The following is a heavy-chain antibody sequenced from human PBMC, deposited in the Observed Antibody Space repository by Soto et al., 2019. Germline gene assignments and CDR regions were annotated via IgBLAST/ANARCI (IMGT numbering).Heavy chain of an antibody. D-gene: IGHD1-26*01. J-gene: IGHJ4*02. V-gene: IGHV4-30-4*01. Sequence: QVQLQESGPGLVKPSQTLSLTCTVSGGSISSGDYYWSWIRQPPGKGLEWIGYIFYSGSTYYNPSLKSRLSISVATSKNQFSLKLSSVTAADTAVYYCARAVRGSYYDSWGQGTLVTVSS. CDR3: ARAVRGSYYDS. CDR2: IFYSGST. CDR1: GGSISSGDYY.